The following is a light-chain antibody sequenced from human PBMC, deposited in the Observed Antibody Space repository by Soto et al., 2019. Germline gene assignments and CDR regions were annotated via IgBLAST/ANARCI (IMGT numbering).Light chain of an antibody. CDR2: DAS. V-gene: IGKV3-11*01. Sequence: EIVLTQSPATLSLSPGERATLSCRASQSVSSYLAWYQQKPGQAPRLLIYDASNRGTGIPARFSGSGSGTDFALTISSLELEDFAVYYCQQRSNWPPVFGPGTKVDIK. J-gene: IGKJ3*01. CDR3: QQRSNWPPV. CDR1: QSVSSY.